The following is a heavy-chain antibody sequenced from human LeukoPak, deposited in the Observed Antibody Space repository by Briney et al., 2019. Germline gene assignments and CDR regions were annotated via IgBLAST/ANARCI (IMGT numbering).Heavy chain of an antibody. CDR2: IVGSGKSA. CDR1: GFTFDNYG. J-gene: IGHJ3*01. D-gene: IGHD2-21*02. CDR3: AKDRVTLKVIAPPDGFDV. V-gene: IGHV3-23*01. Sequence: GGSLRLSCAASGFTFDNYGMSWVRQAPGKGLEWVSTIVGSGKSANYADSVKGRFTISRDNSKNTVYLQMSSLRAEDTAVYYCAKDRVTLKVIAPPDGFDVWGQGTVVTVSS.